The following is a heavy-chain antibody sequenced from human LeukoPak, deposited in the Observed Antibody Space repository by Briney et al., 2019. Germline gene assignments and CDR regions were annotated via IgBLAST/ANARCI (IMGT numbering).Heavy chain of an antibody. CDR2: IYYSGST. V-gene: IGHV4-39*01. J-gene: IGHJ5*02. CDR1: GGSISSSSYY. CDR3: ARQGYNWFDP. Sequence: SETLSLTCTVSGGSISSSSYYWGWIRQPPGKGLEWIGSIYYSGSTYYSPSLKSRVTISVDTSKNQFSLKLSSVTAADTAVYYCARQGYNWFDPWGQGTLVTVSS.